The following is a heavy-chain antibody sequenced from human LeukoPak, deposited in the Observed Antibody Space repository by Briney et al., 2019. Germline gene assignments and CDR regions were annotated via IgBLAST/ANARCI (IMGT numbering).Heavy chain of an antibody. CDR3: AKDLKLYSSDWLQDYYMDV. Sequence: PGGSLRLSCAASGFTFSSYGMHWVRQAPGKGLDWVAFIQNDGSKKYYADSVKGRFTISRDNSKNTLYLQMNSLRAEDTAMYYCAKDLKLYSSDWLQDYYMDVWGKGTTATVSS. J-gene: IGHJ6*03. V-gene: IGHV3-30*02. D-gene: IGHD6-19*01. CDR1: GFTFSSYG. CDR2: IQNDGSKK.